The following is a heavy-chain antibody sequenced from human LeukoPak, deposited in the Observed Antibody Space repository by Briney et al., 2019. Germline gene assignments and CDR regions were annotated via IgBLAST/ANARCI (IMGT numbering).Heavy chain of an antibody. Sequence: GGSLRLSCAASGFTVSSNYMSWVRQAPGKGLEWVSVIYSGGSTYYADSVKGRFTISTDNAKNSLYLQMNSLRAEDTALYYCAGDDGYAFDIWGQGTMVTVSS. CDR1: GFTVSSNY. CDR2: IYSGGST. D-gene: IGHD6-25*01. J-gene: IGHJ3*02. CDR3: AGDDGYAFDI. V-gene: IGHV3-53*01.